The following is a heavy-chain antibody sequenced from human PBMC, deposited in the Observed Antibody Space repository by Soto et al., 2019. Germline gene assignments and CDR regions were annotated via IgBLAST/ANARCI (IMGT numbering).Heavy chain of an antibody. V-gene: IGHV3-74*01. CDR2: INSDGSST. CDR1: GFTFSSYW. Sequence: PGGSLRLSCAASGFTFSSYWMHWVRQAPGKGLVWVSRINSDGSSTSYADSVKGRFTISRDNAKNTLYLQMNSLRAEDTAVYYCARALTTVTYFYYYYYGIDVWGQGTTVTVSS. CDR3: ARALTTVTYFYYYYYGIDV. J-gene: IGHJ6*02. D-gene: IGHD4-17*01.